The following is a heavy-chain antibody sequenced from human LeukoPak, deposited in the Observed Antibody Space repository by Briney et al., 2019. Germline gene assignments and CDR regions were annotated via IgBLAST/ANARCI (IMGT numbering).Heavy chain of an antibody. D-gene: IGHD5-12*01. J-gene: IGHJ4*02. V-gene: IGHV4-4*07. CDR1: GGSISTYY. Sequence: SETLSLTCTVSGGSISTYYWSWIRQSAGKGLEWIGRIYSSGSTNYNPSLKSRVTISVDKSKNQFSLQLSSVTAADTAVYYCARETATLTYFDYWGQGTLVTVSS. CDR3: ARETATLTYFDY. CDR2: IYSSGST.